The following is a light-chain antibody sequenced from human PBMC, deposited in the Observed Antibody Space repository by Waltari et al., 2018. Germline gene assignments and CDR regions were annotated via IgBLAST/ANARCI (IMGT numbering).Light chain of an antibody. CDR2: GAS. V-gene: IGKV3-20*01. J-gene: IGKJ2*01. CDR1: QSVSSSY. CDR3: QQYGSSPYT. Sequence: CRASQSVSSSYLAWYQQKPGQAPRLLIYGASSMATGIPDRFSGSGSGTDFTLTISRLEPEDFAVYYCQQYGSSPYTFGQGTKLEIK.